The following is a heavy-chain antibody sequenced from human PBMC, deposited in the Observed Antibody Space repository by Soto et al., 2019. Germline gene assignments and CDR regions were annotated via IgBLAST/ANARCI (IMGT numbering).Heavy chain of an antibody. Sequence: SAPRSLARAFSGGSFSGYNRGWNRQPPGKGLEWIGEIYQSRSTPCNPSLKSRATIPVVASISLQLGSVTAADTAVYYCARGLYYYGWGRGDEAFDIWGQGTMVTVSS. CDR3: ARGLYYYGWGRGDEAFDI. CDR2: IYQSRST. V-gene: IGHV4-34*01. D-gene: IGHD3-10*01. J-gene: IGHJ3*02. CDR1: GGSFSGYN.